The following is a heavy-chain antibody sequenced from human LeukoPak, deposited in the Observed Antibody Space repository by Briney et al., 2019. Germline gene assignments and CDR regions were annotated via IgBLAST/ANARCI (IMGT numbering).Heavy chain of an antibody. D-gene: IGHD3-3*01. Sequence: GGSLRLSCAASGFTFSSYWMHWVRQAPGKGLVWVSRINTDGSSTSYADSVKGRFTISRDNAKNTLYLQMNSLKTEDTAVYYCTTSKRRYDFWSGYPHYFDYWGQGTLVTVSS. CDR2: INTDGSST. CDR3: TTSKRRYDFWSGYPHYFDY. J-gene: IGHJ4*02. CDR1: GFTFSSYW. V-gene: IGHV3-74*01.